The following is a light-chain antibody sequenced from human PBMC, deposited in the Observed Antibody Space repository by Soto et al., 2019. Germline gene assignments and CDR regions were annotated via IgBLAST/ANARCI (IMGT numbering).Light chain of an antibody. Sequence: QSALSQPPPASGSPGQSVTISCTGTSSDVGGYNYVSWYQQHPGKAPKLMIYEVSKRPSGVPDRFSGSKSGNTASLTVSGLQPEDDSNYYCSSYAGSNNVVFGGGTKLTVL. CDR3: SSYAGSNNVV. CDR1: SSDVGGYNY. V-gene: IGLV2-8*01. J-gene: IGLJ2*01. CDR2: EVS.